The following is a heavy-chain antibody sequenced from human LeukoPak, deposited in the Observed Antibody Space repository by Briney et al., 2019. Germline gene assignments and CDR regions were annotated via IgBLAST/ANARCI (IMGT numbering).Heavy chain of an antibody. CDR2: ISGSSDSI. CDR1: GLKFRMTS. J-gene: IGHJ3*02. CDR3: ASRGVGGIRLEDAFDT. V-gene: IGHV3-48*01. Sequence: GGSLRLSCTVSGLKFRMTSINWVRQAPGKGLEWISYISGSSDSIHYADSVKGRFTISRDNDRQSVFLQMRSLRVDDSAIYYCASRGVGGIRLEDAFDTWGQGTLVTVSS. D-gene: IGHD1-26*01.